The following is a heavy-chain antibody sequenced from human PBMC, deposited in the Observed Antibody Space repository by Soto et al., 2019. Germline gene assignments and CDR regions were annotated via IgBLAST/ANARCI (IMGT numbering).Heavy chain of an antibody. CDR2: TYYRSKWYN. D-gene: IGHD1-1*01. V-gene: IGHV6-1*01. CDR1: GDSVSSNSAA. J-gene: IGHJ4*02. Sequence: PSQTLSLTCAISGDSVSSNSAAWNWIRQSPSRGLEWLGRTYYRSKWYNDYAVSVKSRITINPDTSKNQFSLQLNSVTPEDTAVYYCARAGNWNDDPGTYYFDYWGQGTLVTVSS. CDR3: ARAGNWNDDPGTYYFDY.